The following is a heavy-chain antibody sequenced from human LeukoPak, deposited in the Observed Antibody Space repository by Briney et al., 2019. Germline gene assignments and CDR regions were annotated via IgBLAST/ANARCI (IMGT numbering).Heavy chain of an antibody. CDR3: ARRREGYFDL. V-gene: IGHV4-34*01. CDR1: VGSFTDYY. Sequence: SETLSLTCAVYVGSFTDYYWAWIRQPPGKGLEWIGEINHSGSSNHNPSLKSRVTISVVTSKNQFSLKVNAVTAADTAVYYCARRREGYFDLWGRGNLVTASS. CDR2: INHSGSS. J-gene: IGHJ2*01.